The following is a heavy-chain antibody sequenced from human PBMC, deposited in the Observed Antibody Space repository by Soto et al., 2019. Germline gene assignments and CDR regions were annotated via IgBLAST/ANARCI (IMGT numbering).Heavy chain of an antibody. J-gene: IGHJ6*02. Sequence: PSETLSLTCTVSGGSISSSSYYWGWIRRPPGKGLEWIGSIYYSGSTYYNPSLKSRVTISVDTSKNQFSLKLSSVTAADTAVYYCARMGVILGDYYYYYGMDVWGQGTTVTVSS. V-gene: IGHV4-39*01. CDR2: IYYSGST. CDR3: ARMGVILGDYYYYYGMDV. CDR1: GGSISSSSYY. D-gene: IGHD2-21*01.